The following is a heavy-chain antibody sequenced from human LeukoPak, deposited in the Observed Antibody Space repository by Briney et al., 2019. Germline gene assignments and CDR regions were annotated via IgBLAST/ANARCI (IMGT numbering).Heavy chain of an antibody. CDR3: AELGITMIGGV. CDR2: ISSSGSTI. J-gene: IGHJ6*04. V-gene: IGHV3-48*03. Sequence: GGSLRLSCEASGFTFSSYSMNWVRQAPGKGLEWVSYISSSGSTIYYADSVKGRFTISRDNAKDSLYLQMNSLRAEDTAVYYCAELGITMIGGVWGKGTTVTISS. CDR1: GFTFSSYS. D-gene: IGHD3-10*02.